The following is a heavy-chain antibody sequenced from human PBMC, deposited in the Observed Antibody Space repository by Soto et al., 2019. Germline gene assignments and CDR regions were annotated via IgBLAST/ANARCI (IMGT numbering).Heavy chain of an antibody. J-gene: IGHJ4*02. CDR2: IYHSGST. Sequence: SETLSLTCAVSGGSISSGGYSWSWIRQPPGKGLEWIGYIYHSGSTYYNPSLKSRVTISVDRSKNQFSLKLSSVTAADTAVYYCARGYYGSGVFDYWGQGTLVTFSS. D-gene: IGHD3-10*01. V-gene: IGHV4-30-2*01. CDR1: GGSISSGGYS. CDR3: ARGYYGSGVFDY.